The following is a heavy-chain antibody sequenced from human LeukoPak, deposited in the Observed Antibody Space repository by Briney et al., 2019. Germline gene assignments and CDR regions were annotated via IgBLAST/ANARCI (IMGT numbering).Heavy chain of an antibody. Sequence: GGSLRLSCAASGFTFSSYGMHWVRQAPGKGLEWVAFIRYDGSNKYYADSVKGRFTISRDNSKNTLYLQMNSLRAEDTAVYYCANLADILTGYYDAFDIWGQGTMVTVSS. D-gene: IGHD3-9*01. CDR1: GFTFSSYG. J-gene: IGHJ3*02. CDR2: IRYDGSNK. V-gene: IGHV3-30*02. CDR3: ANLADILTGYYDAFDI.